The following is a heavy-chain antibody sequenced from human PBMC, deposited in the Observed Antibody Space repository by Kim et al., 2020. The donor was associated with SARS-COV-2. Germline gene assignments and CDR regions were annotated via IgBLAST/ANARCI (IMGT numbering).Heavy chain of an antibody. CDR3: ASNYYDSSGYYSTFDY. Sequence: SVKGRFTISRDNSKNTLYLQMNSLRAEDTAVYYCASNYYDSSGYYSTFDYWGQGTLVTVSS. J-gene: IGHJ4*02. D-gene: IGHD3-22*01. V-gene: IGHV3-30*01.